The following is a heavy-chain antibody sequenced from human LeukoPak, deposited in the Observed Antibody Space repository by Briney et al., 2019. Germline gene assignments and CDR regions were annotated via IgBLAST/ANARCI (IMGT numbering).Heavy chain of an antibody. D-gene: IGHD4-17*01. CDR1: AFTLSSYD. V-gene: IGHV3-13*01. Sequence: PGGSLRLSCAPAAFTLSSYDMHWVPHAPGKGLEWVSVLGTAGDTHYPDSAKGRFTISREDAKNSLYLQMNSLRAGDTAVYYCARDRDGYGDHDYWGQGTLVTVSS. J-gene: IGHJ4*02. CDR3: ARDRDGYGDHDY. CDR2: LGTAGDT.